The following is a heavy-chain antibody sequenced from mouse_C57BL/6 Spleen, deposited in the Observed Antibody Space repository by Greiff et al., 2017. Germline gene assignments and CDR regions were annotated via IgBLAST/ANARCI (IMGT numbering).Heavy chain of an antibody. CDR1: GFNIKDYY. D-gene: IGHD2-4*01. CDR2: IDPENGDT. CDR3: TTSNYDYDGFAY. Sequence: VQLQQSGAELVRPGASVKLSCTASGFNIKDYYMHWVKQRPEQGLEWIGRIDPENGDTEYAPKFQGKATMTADTSSNTAYLQLRSLTSEDTAVYYCTTSNYDYDGFAYWGQGTLVTVSA. J-gene: IGHJ3*01. V-gene: IGHV14-1*01.